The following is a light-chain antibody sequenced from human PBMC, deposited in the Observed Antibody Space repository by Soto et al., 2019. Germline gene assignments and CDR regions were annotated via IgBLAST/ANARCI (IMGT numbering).Light chain of an antibody. J-gene: IGKJ2*01. CDR2: AAS. CDR3: QQYYSYPPP. CDR1: QGISSY. Sequence: AIRMTQSPSSFSASTGDRVTITCRASQGISSYLDWYQQKPGKAPKLLIYAASTLQSGVPSRFSGSGSGTDFTLTISCLQSEEFATYYCQQYYSYPPPLGRGTKLEIK. V-gene: IGKV1-8*01.